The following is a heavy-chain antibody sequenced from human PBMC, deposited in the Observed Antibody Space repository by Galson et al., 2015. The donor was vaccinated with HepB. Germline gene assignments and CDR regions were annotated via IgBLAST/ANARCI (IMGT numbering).Heavy chain of an antibody. J-gene: IGHJ4*02. CDR3: AKGLVGGVWPFDY. V-gene: IGHV3-23*01. D-gene: IGHD3-10*01. CDR2: ISGSGGST. Sequence: MSWVRQAPGKGLEWVSAISGSGGSTYYADSVKGRFTISRDNSKNTLYLQMNSLRAEDTAVYYCAKGLVGGVWPFDYWGQGTLVTVSS.